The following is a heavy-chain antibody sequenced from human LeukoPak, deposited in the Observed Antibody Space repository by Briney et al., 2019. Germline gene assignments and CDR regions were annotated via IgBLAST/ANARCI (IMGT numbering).Heavy chain of an antibody. CDR2: INWNGGRT. CDR3: ARDTYYYDSSGYYYPGGSDC. D-gene: IGHD3-22*01. CDR1: GFTFDDDG. Sequence: GGSLRLSCAASGFTFDDDGMSWVRQAPGKGLEWVSGINWNGGRTGYADSVKGRFTISRDNDKNSLYLQMNSLRAEDTAVYYCARDTYYYDSSGYYYPGGSDCWGQGTLVTVSS. V-gene: IGHV3-20*04. J-gene: IGHJ4*02.